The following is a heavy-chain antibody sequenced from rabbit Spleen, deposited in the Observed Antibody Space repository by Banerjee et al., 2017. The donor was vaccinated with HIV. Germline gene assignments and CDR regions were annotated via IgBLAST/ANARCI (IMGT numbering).Heavy chain of an antibody. J-gene: IGHJ4*01. D-gene: IGHD8-1*01. V-gene: IGHV1S7*01. Sequence: HLKESGGGLVQPGGSLKLSCKASGFTLSSYYMNWVCQAPGKGLEWIGYIDPVFGITYYANWVNGRFSISRENAQNTVFLQMTSLTAADTATYFCARDGAGGSYFALWGPGTLVTVS. CDR2: IDPVFGIT. CDR3: ARDGAGGSYFAL. CDR1: GFTLSSYY.